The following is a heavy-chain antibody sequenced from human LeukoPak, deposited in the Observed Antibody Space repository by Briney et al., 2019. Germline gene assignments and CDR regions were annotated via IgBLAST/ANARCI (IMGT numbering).Heavy chain of an antibody. D-gene: IGHD3-9*01. CDR3: ARVSANFDWLQYYDY. CDR2: ISAYNGNT. V-gene: IGHV1-18*01. Sequence: ASVKVSCKASGYTFTSYGISWVRQAPGQGLEWMGWISAYNGNTNYAQKLQGRVTMTTDTSTSTAYMELRSLRSDDTAVYYCARVSANFDWLQYYDYWGQGTLVTVSS. CDR1: GYTFTSYG. J-gene: IGHJ4*02.